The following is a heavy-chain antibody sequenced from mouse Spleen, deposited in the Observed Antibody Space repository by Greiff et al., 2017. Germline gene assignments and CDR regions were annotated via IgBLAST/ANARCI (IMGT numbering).Heavy chain of an antibody. CDR3: AREDSSGYVWFAY. CDR1: GYAFSSYW. V-gene: IGHV1-80*01. D-gene: IGHD3-2*01. Sequence: QVQLKESGAELVRPGSSVKISCKASGYAFSSYWMNWVKQRPGQGLEWIGQIYPGDGDTNYNGKFKGKATLTADKSSSTAYMQLSSLTSEDSAVYFCAREDSSGYVWFAYWGQGTLVTVSA. CDR2: IYPGDGDT. J-gene: IGHJ3*01.